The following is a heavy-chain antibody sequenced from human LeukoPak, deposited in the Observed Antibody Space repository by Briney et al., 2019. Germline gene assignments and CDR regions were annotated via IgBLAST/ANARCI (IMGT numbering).Heavy chain of an antibody. CDR2: ISAYNGNT. CDR3: ARVWKQLESGWFDP. CDR1: GYTFTSYG. Sequence: AAVKVSCKASGYTFTSYGISWVRQAPGQGLEWMGWISAYNGNTNYAQKLQGRVTMTTDTSTSTAYMELRSLRSDDAAVYSCARVWKQLESGWFDPWGQGTLVTVSS. D-gene: IGHD6-13*01. V-gene: IGHV1-18*01. J-gene: IGHJ5*02.